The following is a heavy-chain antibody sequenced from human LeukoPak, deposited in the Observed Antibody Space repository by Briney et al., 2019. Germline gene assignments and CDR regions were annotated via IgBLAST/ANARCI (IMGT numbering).Heavy chain of an antibody. CDR2: ISISGGST. Sequence: SGGSLSLSCAASGFTFSSYAMSWVRQAPGKGLEWVSGISISGGSTSYAASVKGRFTISRDNPRNTLYMETNSLRAEDTALYYCAIMHPYDDGRGYWVQWGQGTLVTVSS. J-gene: IGHJ4*02. D-gene: IGHD3-22*01. V-gene: IGHV3-23*01. CDR1: GFTFSSYA. CDR3: AIMHPYDDGRGYWVQ.